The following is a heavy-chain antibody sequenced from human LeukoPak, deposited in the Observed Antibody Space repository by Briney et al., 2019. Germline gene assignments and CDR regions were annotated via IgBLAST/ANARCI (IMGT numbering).Heavy chain of an antibody. V-gene: IGHV3-23*01. CDR2: ISASGGTT. CDR3: ARVGVAAPFDY. D-gene: IGHD2-15*01. Sequence: GGSLRLSCAASGFTFSNYAMSWVRQAPGKGLEWVSAISASGGTTYYTDSVKGRFTISRDNSKNTLYLQMNSPRAEDTAVYYCARVGVAAPFDYWGQGTLVTVSS. CDR1: GFTFSNYA. J-gene: IGHJ4*02.